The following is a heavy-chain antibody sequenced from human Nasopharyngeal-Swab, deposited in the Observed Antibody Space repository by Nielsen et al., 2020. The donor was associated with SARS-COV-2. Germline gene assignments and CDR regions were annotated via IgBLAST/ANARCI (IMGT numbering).Heavy chain of an antibody. CDR1: GYTFTSYA. CDR2: INTNTGNP. V-gene: IGHV7-4-1*02. Sequence: ASVKVSCKASGYTFTSYAMNWVRQAPGRGLEWMGWINTNTGNPTYAQGFTGRFVFSLDTSVSTAYLQISSLKAEDTAVYYCAREAAAGIVYGMDVWGQGTTVTVSS. CDR3: AREAAAGIVYGMDV. J-gene: IGHJ6*02. D-gene: IGHD6-13*01.